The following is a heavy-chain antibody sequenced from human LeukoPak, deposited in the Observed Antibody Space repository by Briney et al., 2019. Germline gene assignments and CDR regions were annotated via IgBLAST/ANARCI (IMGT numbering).Heavy chain of an antibody. Sequence: GGSLRLSCAASGFTFSSHCMHWVRQAPGKGLEWVSFIRFDGSSKYYSDSVRGRFTISRDNSKNTVYLQMNGLILEDTAVYYCARDGSESYYNWFDPWGQGTLVTVSS. CDR2: IRFDGSSK. V-gene: IGHV3-30*02. CDR1: GFTFSSHC. CDR3: ARDGSESYYNWFDP. J-gene: IGHJ5*02. D-gene: IGHD1-26*01.